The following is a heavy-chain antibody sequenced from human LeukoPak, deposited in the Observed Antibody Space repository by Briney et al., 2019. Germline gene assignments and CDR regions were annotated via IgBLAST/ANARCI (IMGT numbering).Heavy chain of an antibody. CDR3: ARDIVGATVDDAFDI. Sequence: PSETLSLTCTVSGGSISSYYWSWIRQPAGKGLEWIGRIYTSGSTNYNPSLKSRVTMSVDTSKNQFSLKLSSVTAADTAVYYCARDIVGATVDDAFDIRGQGTMVTVSS. J-gene: IGHJ3*02. CDR2: IYTSGST. D-gene: IGHD1-26*01. CDR1: GGSISSYY. V-gene: IGHV4-4*07.